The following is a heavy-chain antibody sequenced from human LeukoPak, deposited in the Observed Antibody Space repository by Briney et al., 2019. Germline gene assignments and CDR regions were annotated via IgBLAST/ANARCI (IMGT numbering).Heavy chain of an antibody. Sequence: QPGRSLRLSCAASGFSFSSYGMHWVRQAPGKGLEWVAVIWYDGSNKYYVDSVKGRFTISRDNSKNTLYLQTNSLRVEDTAVYYCAKGSQTPITGTTLGYFDYWGQGTLVTVSS. V-gene: IGHV3-33*06. CDR3: AKGSQTPITGTTLGYFDY. CDR1: GFSFSSYG. J-gene: IGHJ4*02. D-gene: IGHD1-7*01. CDR2: IWYDGSNK.